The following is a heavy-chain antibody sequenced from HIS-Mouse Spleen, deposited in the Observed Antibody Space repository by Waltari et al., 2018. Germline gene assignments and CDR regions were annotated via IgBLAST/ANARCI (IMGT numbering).Heavy chain of an antibody. D-gene: IGHD7-27*01. J-gene: IGHJ4*02. CDR3: AREGALGYFDY. CDR1: GYTFTGYY. V-gene: IGHV1-2*02. Sequence: QVQLVQSGAEVKKPGASVKVSCKASGYTFTGYYMHWVRQAPGQGREWMGWNNPKSGGTNYAQKVQGRGTMTRDTSISTAYMELSRLGSDDTAVYYCAREGALGYFDYWGQGTLVTVSS. CDR2: NNPKSGGT.